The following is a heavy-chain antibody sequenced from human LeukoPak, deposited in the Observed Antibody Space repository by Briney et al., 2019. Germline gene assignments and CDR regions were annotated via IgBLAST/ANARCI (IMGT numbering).Heavy chain of an antibody. V-gene: IGHV3-23*01. CDR1: GFTVSSNY. CDR3: AKSMTLQWRGFSAL. Sequence: GGSLRLSCAASGFTVSSNYMSWVRQAPGKGLEWVSTISDSGANTYYADSVRGRFTISRDNSKNTLYLQKNSLRADATAIYYCAKSMTLQWRGFSALWGRAPHLTASS. J-gene: IGHJ2*01. CDR2: ISDSGANT. D-gene: IGHD6-19*01.